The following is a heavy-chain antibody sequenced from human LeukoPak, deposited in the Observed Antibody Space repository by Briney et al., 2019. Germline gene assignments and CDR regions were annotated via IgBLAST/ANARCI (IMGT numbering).Heavy chain of an antibody. CDR2: IYYSGST. CDR3: ARVGVGGSYLDY. V-gene: IGHV4-39*07. D-gene: IGHD1-26*01. CDR1: GGSISSSSYY. Sequence: SETLSLTCTVSGGSISSSSYYWGWIRQPPGKGLEWIGSIYYSGSTNYNPSLKSRVTISVDTSKNQFSLKLSSVTAADTAVYYCARVGVGGSYLDYWGQGTLVTVSS. J-gene: IGHJ4*02.